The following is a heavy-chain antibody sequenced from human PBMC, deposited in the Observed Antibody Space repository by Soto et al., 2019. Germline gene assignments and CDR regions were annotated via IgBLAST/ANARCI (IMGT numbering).Heavy chain of an antibody. V-gene: IGHV3-72*01. CDR2: VRNKAKSYTT. J-gene: IGHJ4*02. Sequence: EVQLVESGGGLVEPGGSLRLSCAASGFTFSDHYMDWVRQAPGKGLEWIGRVRNKAKSYTTEYAASVRGRFTVSRDDSKNSLYLQMNCLKTEDTAMYYCVRNLASGGTYYFHYWGQGTLVTVSS. CDR1: GFTFSDHY. CDR3: VRNLASGGTYYFHY. D-gene: IGHD2-15*01.